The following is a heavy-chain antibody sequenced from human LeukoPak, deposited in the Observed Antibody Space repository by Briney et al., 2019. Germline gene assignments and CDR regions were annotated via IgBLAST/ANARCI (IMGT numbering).Heavy chain of an antibody. CDR1: GGSISSYY. V-gene: IGHV4-59*01. CDR3: ARDQADYYDSSGYYGAFDI. CDR2: IYYSGST. Sequence: SETLSLTCTVSGGSISSYYWSWIRQPPGKGLEWIGYIYYSGSTNYNPSLKSRVTISVDTSKNQFSLKLNSVTAADTAVYYCARDQADYYDSSGYYGAFDIWGQGTMVTVSS. D-gene: IGHD3-22*01. J-gene: IGHJ3*02.